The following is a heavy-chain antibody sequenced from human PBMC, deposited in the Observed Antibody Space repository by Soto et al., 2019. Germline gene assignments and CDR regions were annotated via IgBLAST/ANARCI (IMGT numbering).Heavy chain of an antibody. CDR1: RFSFSSYE. Sequence: EEQLLESGGGLVQPGGSLRLSCVASRFSFSSYEMSWVRQAAGKGLEWVSRVSLTGDRTNYAGSVKGRFTVSRDNFKNALYLEMDSLRPEDTAIYYCARGGGYCTPTSCAIDSWGRGTPVTVSS. V-gene: IGHV3-23*01. CDR2: VSLTGDRT. J-gene: IGHJ4*02. D-gene: IGHD2-8*01. CDR3: ARGGGYCTPTSCAIDS.